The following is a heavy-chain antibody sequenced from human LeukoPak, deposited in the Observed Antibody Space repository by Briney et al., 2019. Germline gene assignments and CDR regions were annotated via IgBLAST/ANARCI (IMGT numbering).Heavy chain of an antibody. CDR2: INHSGGT. J-gene: IGHJ4*02. CDR1: GGSFSGYY. Sequence: PSETLSLTCAVYGGSFSGYYWSWIRQPPGKGLEWIGEINHSGGTSYNPSLKSRVTISVDTSKNQFSLKLSSVTAADTAVYYCARGYCSSTSCYRTLVGYWGQGTLVTVSS. V-gene: IGHV4-34*09. CDR3: ARGYCSSTSCYRTLVGY. D-gene: IGHD2-2*01.